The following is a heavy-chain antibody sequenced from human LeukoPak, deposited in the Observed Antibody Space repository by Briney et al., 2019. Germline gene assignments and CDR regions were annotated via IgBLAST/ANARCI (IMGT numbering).Heavy chain of an antibody. CDR1: GASISSNSDY. J-gene: IGHJ4*02. Sequence: PSETVSLTCTVSGASISSNSDYWSWIRQHPGKGLEWIGYIYYSGSTYYNPSLKSRVTISVDTSKNQFSLKLSSVTAADTAVYYCARVPYCSGGSCYSDYFDYWGQGTLVTVSS. D-gene: IGHD2-15*01. V-gene: IGHV4-31*03. CDR2: IYYSGST. CDR3: ARVPYCSGGSCYSDYFDY.